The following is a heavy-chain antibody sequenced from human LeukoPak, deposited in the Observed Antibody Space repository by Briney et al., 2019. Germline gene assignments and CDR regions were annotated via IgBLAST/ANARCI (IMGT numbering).Heavy chain of an antibody. Sequence: GGSLRLSCAASGFTFSSYSMNWVRQAPGKGLEWVSSISSSSSYIYYADSVKGRFTISRDNAKNSLYLQMNSLRAEDTAVYYCASAETGYCSGGSCYSSGVFDYWGQGTLVTVSS. J-gene: IGHJ4*02. CDR3: ASAETGYCSGGSCYSSGVFDY. V-gene: IGHV3-21*01. CDR2: ISSSSSYI. D-gene: IGHD2-15*01. CDR1: GFTFSSYS.